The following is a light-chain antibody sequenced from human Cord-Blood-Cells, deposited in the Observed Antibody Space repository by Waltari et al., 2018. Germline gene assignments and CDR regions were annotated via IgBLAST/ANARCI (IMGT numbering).Light chain of an antibody. Sequence: DIVMTQSPDSLAVSLGERAPINCKSRQSVLYSSNNKNYLAWYQQKPGQPPKLLIYWASTRESGVPDRFSGSGSGTDFTLPISSLQAEDVAVYYCQQYYSTPRTFGQGTKVEIK. CDR1: QSVLYSSNNKNY. V-gene: IGKV4-1*01. CDR3: QQYYSTPRT. J-gene: IGKJ1*01. CDR2: WAS.